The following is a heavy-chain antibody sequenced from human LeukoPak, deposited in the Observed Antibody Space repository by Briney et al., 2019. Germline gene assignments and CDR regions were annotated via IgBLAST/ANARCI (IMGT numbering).Heavy chain of an antibody. Sequence: SETLSLTCTVSGGSISTYYWSWIRQPPGKGLEWVGYIYYSGSTNYNPSLKSRVTISVDKSKNQFSLKLSSVTAADTAVYYCARDGGDSSWYAEYFQHWGQGTLVTVSS. J-gene: IGHJ1*01. D-gene: IGHD6-13*01. CDR1: GGSISTYY. CDR3: ARDGGDSSWYAEYFQH. V-gene: IGHV4-59*12. CDR2: IYYSGST.